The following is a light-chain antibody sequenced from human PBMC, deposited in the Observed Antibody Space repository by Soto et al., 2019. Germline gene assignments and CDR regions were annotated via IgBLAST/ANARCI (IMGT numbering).Light chain of an antibody. J-gene: IGLJ1*01. CDR2: EVS. CDR1: SSDVGGYNY. CDR3: SSYTSTNTPYV. Sequence: QSVLTQPASVSASPGQSITISCTGTSSDVGGYNYVSWFQQHPGKAPKLMIYEVSNRPSGGSNPFSASKSDNPASLTISGLQAEDEAHYYCSSYTSTNTPYVFGTGTNVTVL. V-gene: IGLV2-14*01.